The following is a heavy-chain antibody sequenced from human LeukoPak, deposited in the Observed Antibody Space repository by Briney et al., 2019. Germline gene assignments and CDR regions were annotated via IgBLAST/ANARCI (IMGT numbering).Heavy chain of an antibody. V-gene: IGHV3-48*01. J-gene: IGHJ6*03. Sequence: GGSLRLSCAASGFTFSSYSMNWVRQAPGKGLEWVSYISSRSSTIYYTDSVKGRFTISRDNAKNSLYLQMNSPRAEDTAVYYCAREGLSDYYYYMDVWGKGTTVTVSS. CDR3: AREGLSDYYYYMDV. CDR1: GFTFSSYS. CDR2: ISSRSSTI.